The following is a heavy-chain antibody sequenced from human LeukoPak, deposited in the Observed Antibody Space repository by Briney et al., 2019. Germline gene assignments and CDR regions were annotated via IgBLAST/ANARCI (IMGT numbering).Heavy chain of an antibody. J-gene: IGHJ4*02. CDR2: MSSGGSYI. V-gene: IGHV3-21*06. Sequence: GGSLRLSCAASGFTFSSYAMTWVRQAPGKGLEWVSSMSSGGSYIYYADSVRGRFTISRDNAKNSLYLLMNSLRVDDTAVYYCARDRPTGASRLFVVQWGQGTLVTVSS. CDR1: GFTFSSYA. CDR3: ARDRPTGASRLFVVQ. D-gene: IGHD2-15*01.